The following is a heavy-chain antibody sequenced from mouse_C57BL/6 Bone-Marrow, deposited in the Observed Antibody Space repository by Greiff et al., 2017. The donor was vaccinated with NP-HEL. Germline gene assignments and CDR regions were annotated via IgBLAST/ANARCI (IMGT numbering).Heavy chain of an antibody. Sequence: QVQLQQPGAELVMPGASVKLSCKASGYTFTSYWMHWVKQRPGQGLEWIGEIDPSDSYTNYNQKFKGKSTLTVDKSSSTAYMQLSSLTSEDSAVYYCAREGSTLVGAGFAYWGQGTLVTVSA. CDR3: AREGSTLVGAGFAY. D-gene: IGHD2-1*01. CDR1: GYTFTSYW. V-gene: IGHV1-69*01. J-gene: IGHJ3*01. CDR2: IDPSDSYT.